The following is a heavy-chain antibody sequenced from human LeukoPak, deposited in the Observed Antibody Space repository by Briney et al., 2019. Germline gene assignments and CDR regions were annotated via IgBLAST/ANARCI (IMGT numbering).Heavy chain of an antibody. J-gene: IGHJ1*01. CDR3: AKVNWNYSPTSGQI. CDR1: GFTFSGYS. D-gene: IGHD1-7*01. Sequence: GGSLRLSCAPSGFTFSGYSISWVRQAPGKGLEWVSALRGRDEGPFYADSVKGRFTISRDVSGNTLYLQMNSLRAEDTAIYYCAKVNWNYSPTSGQIWGQGTLVTVSS. CDR2: LRGRDEGP. V-gene: IGHV3-23*01.